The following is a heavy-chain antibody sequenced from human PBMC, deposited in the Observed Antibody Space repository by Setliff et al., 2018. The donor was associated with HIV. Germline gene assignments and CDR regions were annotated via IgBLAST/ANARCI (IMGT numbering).Heavy chain of an antibody. CDR3: ARASSGYESRGLFDY. D-gene: IGHD5-12*01. CDR2: IFYSGST. V-gene: IGHV4-31*03. CDR1: GGPMNTGGYD. Sequence: PSETLSLTCTVSGGPMNTGGYDWSWIRHQPRKGLEWVGYIFYSGSTYYNPSLESRLTISIDTSKNQFFLKMRSVTAADTAVYFCARASSGYESRGLFDYWGQGMLVTVSS. J-gene: IGHJ4*02.